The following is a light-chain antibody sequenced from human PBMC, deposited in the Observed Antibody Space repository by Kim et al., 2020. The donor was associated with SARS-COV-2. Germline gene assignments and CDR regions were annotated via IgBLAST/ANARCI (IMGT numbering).Light chain of an antibody. CDR1: QGISSY. J-gene: IGKJ2*01. CDR2: AAS. Sequence: IQLTQSPSSLSASVGDRVTITCWASQGISSYLAWYQQKPGKAPKLLIYAASTLQSGVPSRFSGSGSGTDFTLTISSLQPEDFATYYCQQLNSYPHTFGQGTKLEI. V-gene: IGKV1-9*01. CDR3: QQLNSYPHT.